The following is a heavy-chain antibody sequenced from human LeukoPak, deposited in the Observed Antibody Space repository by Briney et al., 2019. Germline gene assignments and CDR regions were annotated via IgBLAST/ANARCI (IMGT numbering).Heavy chain of an antibody. CDR3: AKDGEYDFWSGYPDY. CDR1: GFTFSSYG. D-gene: IGHD3-3*01. Sequence: GGSLRLSCAASGFTFSSYGMHWVRQAPGKGLEWVAFIRYDGSNKYYADSVKGRFTISRDNSKNTLYLQMNSLRAEDTAVYYCAKDGEYDFWSGYPDYWGQGTLVTVSS. V-gene: IGHV3-30*02. CDR2: IRYDGSNK. J-gene: IGHJ4*02.